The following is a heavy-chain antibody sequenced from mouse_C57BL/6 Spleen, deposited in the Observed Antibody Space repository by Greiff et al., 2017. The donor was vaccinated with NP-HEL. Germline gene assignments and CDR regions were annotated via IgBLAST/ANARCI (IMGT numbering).Heavy chain of an antibody. CDR3: ARRSGYDYDGGYYFDY. Sequence: QVQLKQPGAELVRPGTSVKLSCKASGYTFTSYWMHWVKQRPGQGLEWIGVIDPSDSYTNYNQKFKGKATLTVDTSSSTAYMQLSSLTSEDSAVYYCARRSGYDYDGGYYFDYWGQGTTLTVSS. CDR1: GYTFTSYW. CDR2: IDPSDSYT. D-gene: IGHD2-4*01. J-gene: IGHJ2*01. V-gene: IGHV1-59*01.